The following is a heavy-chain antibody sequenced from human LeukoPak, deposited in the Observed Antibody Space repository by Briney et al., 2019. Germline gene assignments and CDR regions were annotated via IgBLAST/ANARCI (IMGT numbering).Heavy chain of an antibody. D-gene: IGHD3-10*01. Sequence: GGSLRLSCSASGLTVTNAWMSWVRQAPGEGLDWVGRIASKTDGGATDYAAPVKGRFTISRDDSKNTLNLQMNSLKTEDTAVYYCTTGIRGDWGQGTLVTVSS. CDR2: IASKTDGGAT. J-gene: IGHJ4*02. CDR3: TTGIRGD. V-gene: IGHV3-15*04. CDR1: GLTVTNAW.